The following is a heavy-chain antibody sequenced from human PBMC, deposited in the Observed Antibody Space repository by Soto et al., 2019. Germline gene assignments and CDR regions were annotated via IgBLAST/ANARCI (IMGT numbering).Heavy chain of an antibody. V-gene: IGHV3-48*02. D-gene: IGHD1-26*01. CDR1: GFTFSAYT. CDR3: ARRGSGTSPNDDY. Sequence: EVQLVESGGGLVQPGGSLRLSCAASGFTFSAYTMNWVRQAPGKGLEWVSYISSSSSTIFYADSVKGRFTISRDNAKDSLYLQMNSLRDEDTAVYYCARRGSGTSPNDDYWGQGTLVTVSS. CDR2: ISSSSSTI. J-gene: IGHJ4*02.